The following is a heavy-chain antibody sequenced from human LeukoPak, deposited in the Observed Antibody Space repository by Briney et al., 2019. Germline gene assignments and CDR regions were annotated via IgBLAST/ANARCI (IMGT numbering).Heavy chain of an antibody. D-gene: IGHD5-18*01. J-gene: IGHJ4*02. CDR1: GGSISSGDYY. V-gene: IGHV4-30-4*01. CDR2: IYYNGST. Sequence: SETLSLTCTVSGGSISSGDYYWSWIRQPPGKGLEWIGYIYYNGSTYYNPSLKSRVTISVDTSKNQFSLKLSSVTAADTAVYYCARVDTAMVPPDYWGQGTLVTVSS. CDR3: ARVDTAMVPPDY.